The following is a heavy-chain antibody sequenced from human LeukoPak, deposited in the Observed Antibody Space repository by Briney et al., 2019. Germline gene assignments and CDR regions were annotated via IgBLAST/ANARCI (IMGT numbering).Heavy chain of an antibody. J-gene: IGHJ4*02. CDR3: ARSNQADDY. CDR1: GFTFSSYW. CDR2: INPGGSSI. V-gene: IGHV3-74*01. Sequence: GGSLRLSCAASGFTFSSYWMHWVRQVPGKGLAWVARINPGGSSITYADSVKGRFTISRDNAKNTLYLQMDSLRAEDTGVYYCARSNQADDYWGQGTLVTVSS. D-gene: IGHD1-14*01.